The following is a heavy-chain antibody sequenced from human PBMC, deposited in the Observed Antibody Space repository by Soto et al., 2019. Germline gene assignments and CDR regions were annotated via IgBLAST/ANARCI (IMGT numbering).Heavy chain of an antibody. J-gene: IGHJ5*02. V-gene: IGHV4-31*02. CDR2: IYYSGST. CDR1: GGSIISGGYY. Sequence: PSETLSVTCTFSGGSIISGGYYWSWIRQHPGKGLEWIGYIYYSGSTYYNPSLKSRVTISVDTSKNQFSLKLSSVTAADTAVYYCARGLVRGVILWFDPWGQGTLVTVSS. D-gene: IGHD3-10*01. CDR3: ARGLVRGVILWFDP.